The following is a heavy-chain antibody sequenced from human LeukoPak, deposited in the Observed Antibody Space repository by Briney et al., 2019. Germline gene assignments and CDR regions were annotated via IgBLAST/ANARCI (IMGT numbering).Heavy chain of an antibody. D-gene: IGHD3-3*01. CDR3: ARVSGYREYGMDV. CDR1: GGSISSSGYY. Sequence: SETLSLTCTVSGGSISSSGYYWGWIRQPPGKGLEWIGSIYYSGSTYYNPSLKRRVTISVDTSKNQFSLKLSSVTAADTAVYYCARVSGYREYGMDVWGQGTTVPVSS. J-gene: IGHJ6*02. V-gene: IGHV4-39*01. CDR2: IYYSGST.